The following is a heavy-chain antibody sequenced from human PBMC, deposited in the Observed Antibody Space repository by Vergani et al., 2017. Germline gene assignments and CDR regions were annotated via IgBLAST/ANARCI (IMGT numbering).Heavy chain of an antibody. J-gene: IGHJ4*02. CDR1: GFTFSSYA. D-gene: IGHD4-17*01. V-gene: IGHV3-23*01. CDR3: AKVGRKNDYGDYANDY. Sequence: EVQLLESGGGLVQPGGSLRLSCAASGFTFSSYAMSWVRQAPGKGLEWVSAISGSGGSTYYADSVKGRFTISRDNSKNTLYLQMNSLRAEDTAVYYCAKVGRKNDYGDYANDYWGQGTLVTVSS. CDR2: ISGSGGST.